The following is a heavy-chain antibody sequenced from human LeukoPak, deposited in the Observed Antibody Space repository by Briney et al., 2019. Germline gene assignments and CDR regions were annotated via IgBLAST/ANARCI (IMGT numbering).Heavy chain of an antibody. CDR3: ARDDGVVGATNYAFDI. CDR2: IIPILGIA. J-gene: IGHJ3*02. Sequence: SVKVSCKASGGTFSSYAISWVRQAPGQGLEWMGRIIPILGIANYAQKFQGRVTITADKSTSTAYMELSSLRSEDTAVYYCARDDGVVGATNYAFDIWGQGTMVTVSS. CDR1: GGTFSSYA. V-gene: IGHV1-69*04. D-gene: IGHD1-26*01.